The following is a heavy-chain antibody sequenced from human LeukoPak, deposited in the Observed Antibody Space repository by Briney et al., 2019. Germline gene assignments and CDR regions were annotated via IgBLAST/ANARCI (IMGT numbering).Heavy chain of an antibody. D-gene: IGHD1-26*01. CDR3: SRAQSGSGLGY. CDR1: GFTFGDYA. V-gene: IGHV3-49*03. J-gene: IGHJ4*02. Sequence: GGSLRLSCTASGFTFGDYAMSWFRQAPGKGLEWVGFIRSKASGGAIEYAASVKGRFIISRDDSNGNAYLQMNSLKTEDTAVYYCSRAQSGSGLGYWGQGPLVTVSS. CDR2: IRSKASGGAI.